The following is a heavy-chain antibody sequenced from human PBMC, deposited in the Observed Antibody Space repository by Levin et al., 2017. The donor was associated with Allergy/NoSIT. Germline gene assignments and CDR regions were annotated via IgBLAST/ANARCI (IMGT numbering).Heavy chain of an antibody. CDR3: AKGGKTMTPHPTITPSWYFDL. CDR1: GFTFSTYD. V-gene: IGHV3-23*01. Sequence: GGSLRLSCAAAGFTFSTYDMSWVRQAPGEGLEWVAGISGSGGSTFYADSVKGRLTISRDNSKNTLYLQMNSLKAEDTALYYCAKGGKTMTPHPTITPSWYFDLWGRGTLVTVSS. J-gene: IGHJ2*01. CDR2: ISGSGGST. D-gene: IGHD4-17*01.